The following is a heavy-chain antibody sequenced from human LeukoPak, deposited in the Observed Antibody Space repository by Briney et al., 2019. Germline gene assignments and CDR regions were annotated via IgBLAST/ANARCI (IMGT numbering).Heavy chain of an antibody. CDR3: ARDLGRAYDFWSGYWATSDY. J-gene: IGHJ4*02. Sequence: ASVKVSCKASGYTFSSYGISWVRQAPGQGLEWMGIIDPSGGSTSYAQKFQGRVTMTRDTSTSTVYMELSSLRSEDTAVYYCARDLGRAYDFWSGYWATSDYWGQGTLVTVSS. D-gene: IGHD3-3*01. V-gene: IGHV1-46*01. CDR2: IDPSGGST. CDR1: GYTFSSYG.